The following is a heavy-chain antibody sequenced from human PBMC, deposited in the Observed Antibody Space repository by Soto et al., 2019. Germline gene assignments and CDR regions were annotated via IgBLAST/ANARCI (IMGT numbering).Heavy chain of an antibody. CDR1: GFSLRTGGVG. Sequence: QITLKESGPTLVKPTQTLTLTCTFSGFSLRTGGVGVGWIRQPPGKALEWLALIYWNDDGRYSPSLKSRLTITKDTYKNQVVLTMTNMDPVDTATYYCALRGYCTGDSCYSAWGRGTLVIVSS. D-gene: IGHD2-15*01. CDR3: ALRGYCTGDSCYSA. V-gene: IGHV2-5*01. J-gene: IGHJ5*02. CDR2: IYWNDDG.